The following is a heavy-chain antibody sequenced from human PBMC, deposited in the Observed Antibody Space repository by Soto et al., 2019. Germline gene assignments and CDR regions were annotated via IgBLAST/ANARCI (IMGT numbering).Heavy chain of an antibody. V-gene: IGHV4-31*03. CDR2: IYYSGST. J-gene: IGHJ5*02. CDR3: ARVPIAPDFWSGQATGRRFDP. D-gene: IGHD3-3*01. CDR1: GGSISSGGYY. Sequence: SETLSLTCTVSGGSISSGGYYWSWIRQHPGKGLEWIGYIYYSGSTYYNPSLKSRVTISVDTSKNQFSLKLSSVTAADTAVYYCARVPIAPDFWSGQATGRRFDPWGQGTLVTVSS.